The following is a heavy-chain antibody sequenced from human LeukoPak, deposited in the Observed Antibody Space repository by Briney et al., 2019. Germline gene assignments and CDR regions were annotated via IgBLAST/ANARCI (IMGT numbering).Heavy chain of an antibody. D-gene: IGHD2-8*01. CDR1: GYTFNTHS. CDR3: ARGGLRVMVYRLYYMDV. J-gene: IGHJ6*03. CDR2: INPNSGDT. Sequence: ASVKVSCKASGYTFNTHSITWVRQAPGQGLECVGWINPNSGDTKYAQKFQGRVTMTRDTSISTAYMELTRLRSDDTAVYYCARGGLRVMVYRLYYMDVWGKGTTVTVSS. V-gene: IGHV1-2*02.